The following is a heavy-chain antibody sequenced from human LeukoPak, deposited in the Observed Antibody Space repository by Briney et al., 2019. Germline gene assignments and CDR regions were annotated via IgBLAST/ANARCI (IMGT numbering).Heavy chain of an antibody. Sequence: GGSLRLSCAASGFTFSSCAMSWVRQAPGKGLEWVSAISGSGGTTYYADSVKGRFTISRDNSKNTLYLQMNSLRAEDTAVYYCAKATIFGVVDYFDYWGQGTLVTVSS. D-gene: IGHD3-3*01. J-gene: IGHJ4*02. CDR2: ISGSGGTT. CDR3: AKATIFGVVDYFDY. V-gene: IGHV3-23*01. CDR1: GFTFSSCA.